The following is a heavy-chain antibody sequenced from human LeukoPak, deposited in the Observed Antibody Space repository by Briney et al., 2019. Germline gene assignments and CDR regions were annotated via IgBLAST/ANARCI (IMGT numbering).Heavy chain of an antibody. V-gene: IGHV4-4*09. CDR1: GGSISSYY. CDR3: ARVLRSSNWFDP. Sequence: SETLSLTCTVSGGSISSYYWSWIRRPPGKGLEWIGYIYTSGSTNYNPSLKSRVTISVDTSKNQFSLKLSSVTAADTAVYYCARVLRSSNWFDPWGQGTLVTVSS. CDR2: IYTSGST. J-gene: IGHJ5*02. D-gene: IGHD4-17*01.